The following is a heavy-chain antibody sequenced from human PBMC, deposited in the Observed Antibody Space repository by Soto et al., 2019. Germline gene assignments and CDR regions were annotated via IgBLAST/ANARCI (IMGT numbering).Heavy chain of an antibody. D-gene: IGHD6-13*01. CDR2: IYHSGST. Sequence: PSETLSLTCAVSGYSISSGYYWGWIRQPPGKGLEWIGSIYHSGSTYYNPSLKSRVTISVDTSKNQFSLKLSSVTAAATAVYYCGRDLGPVGSSWIIWFDTWGQ. CDR3: GRDLGPVGSSWIIWFDT. J-gene: IGHJ5*01. CDR1: GYSISSGYY. V-gene: IGHV4-38-2*01.